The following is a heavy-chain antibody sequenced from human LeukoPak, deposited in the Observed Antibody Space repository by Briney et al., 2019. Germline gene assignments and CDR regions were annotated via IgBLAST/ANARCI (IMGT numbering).Heavy chain of an antibody. Sequence: PGGSLRLSCAASGFTLSSYAMHWVRQAPGKGLEWVAVISYDGSNKYYADSVKGRFTISRDNSKNTLYLQMNSLRAEDTAVYYCAREGYDSSGYYYEYYFDYWGQGTLVTVSS. D-gene: IGHD3-22*01. CDR2: ISYDGSNK. V-gene: IGHV3-30-3*01. CDR1: GFTLSSYA. CDR3: AREGYDSSGYYYEYYFDY. J-gene: IGHJ4*02.